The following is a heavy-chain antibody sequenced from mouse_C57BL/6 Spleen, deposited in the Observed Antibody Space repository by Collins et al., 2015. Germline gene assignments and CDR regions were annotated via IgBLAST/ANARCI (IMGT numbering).Heavy chain of an antibody. D-gene: IGHD2-5*01. V-gene: IGHV1-26*01. Sequence: EVQLQQSGPELVKPGASVKISCKASGYTFTDYYMNWVKQSHGKSLEWIGDINPNNGGTSYNQKFKGKATLTVDKSSSTAYMELRSLTSEDSAVYYCARCSNYVWFAYWGQGTLVTVSA. CDR3: ARCSNYVWFAY. CDR1: GYTFTDYY. J-gene: IGHJ3*01. CDR2: INPNNGGT.